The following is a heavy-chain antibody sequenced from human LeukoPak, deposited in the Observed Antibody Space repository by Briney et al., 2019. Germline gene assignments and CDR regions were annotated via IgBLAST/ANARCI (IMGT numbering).Heavy chain of an antibody. J-gene: IGHJ4*02. V-gene: IGHV3-11*01. CDR2: ITSGNTI. CDR1: GFIFSDYY. D-gene: IGHD1-7*01. Sequence: PGGSLRLSCAASGFIFSDYYMSWIRQAPGKGLEWVSYITSGNTIYYADSVKGRFTISRDNAKNSLYLQMNSLRAEDTAVYYCARGNWNYDWGQGTLVTVSS. CDR3: ARGNWNYD.